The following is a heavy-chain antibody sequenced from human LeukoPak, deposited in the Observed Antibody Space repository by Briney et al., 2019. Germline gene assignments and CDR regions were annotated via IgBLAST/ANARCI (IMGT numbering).Heavy chain of an antibody. CDR3: AKDPITELIFDY. CDR1: GFTFSSYG. CDR2: ISGSGGST. V-gene: IGHV3-23*01. J-gene: IGHJ4*02. D-gene: IGHD1-26*01. Sequence: PGGSLRLSCAASGFTFSSYGMHWVRQAPGKGLEWVSAISGSGGSTYYADSVKGRFTISRDNSKNTLYLQMNSLRAEDTAVYYCAKDPITELIFDYWGQGTLVTVSS.